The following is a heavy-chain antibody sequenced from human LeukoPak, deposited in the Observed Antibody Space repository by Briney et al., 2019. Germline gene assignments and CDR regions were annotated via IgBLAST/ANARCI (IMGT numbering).Heavy chain of an antibody. D-gene: IGHD1-26*01. J-gene: IGHJ4*02. V-gene: IGHV1-24*01. Sequence: ASVKVSCKVSGYTLTELSMHWVRQAPGKGLEWMGGFDPEDGETIYAQKFQGRVTMTEDTSTDTAYMELSSLRSEDTAVYYCATSSQWELPVGYFDYWGQGTLVTASS. CDR1: GYTLTELS. CDR3: ATSSQWELPVGYFDY. CDR2: FDPEDGET.